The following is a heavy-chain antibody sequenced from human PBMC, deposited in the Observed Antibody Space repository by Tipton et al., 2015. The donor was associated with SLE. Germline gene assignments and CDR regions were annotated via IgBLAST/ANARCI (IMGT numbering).Heavy chain of an antibody. Sequence: GLVKPSETLSLTCTVSGGSISSHYWSWIRQPPGKGLEWIGYIYYSGSTNYNPSLKSRVTISVDTSENQFSLNLSSVTAADTAVYYCARHQSSGPEPYYWGQGTLVTVSS. V-gene: IGHV4-59*08. CDR1: GGSISSHY. CDR3: ARHQSSGPEPYY. CDR2: IYYSGST. J-gene: IGHJ4*02. D-gene: IGHD6-19*01.